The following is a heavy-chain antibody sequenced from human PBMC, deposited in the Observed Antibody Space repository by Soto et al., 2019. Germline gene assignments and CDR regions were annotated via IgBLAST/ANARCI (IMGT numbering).Heavy chain of an antibody. CDR3: ARAGSSWPYYYYYMDV. V-gene: IGHV4-34*01. CDR2: INHSGST. Sequence: QVQLQQWGAGLLKPSETLSLTCAVYGGSFSGYYWSWIRQPPGKGLEWIGEINHSGSTNYNPSLKSRVTISVDTSKNKFSLKLSSVTAADTAVYYCARAGSSWPYYYYYMDVWGKGTTVTVSS. J-gene: IGHJ6*03. CDR1: GGSFSGYY. D-gene: IGHD6-13*01.